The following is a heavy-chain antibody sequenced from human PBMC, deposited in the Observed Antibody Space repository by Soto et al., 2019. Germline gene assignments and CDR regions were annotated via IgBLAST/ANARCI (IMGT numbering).Heavy chain of an antibody. CDR1: GASISDGNYY. D-gene: IGHD3-3*01. CDR2: VYYSGSI. V-gene: IGHV4-30-4*01. CDR3: ARGRFLDF. J-gene: IGHJ4*02. Sequence: QVQLQESGPGLVKPSQTLSLTCSVSGASISDGNYYWTWIRQSPARGLEWIGYVYYSGSIYYNPSLQSRVTISADTSNNYYSLKLNSVTVADTAVYFCARGRFLDFWGQGILVTVSS.